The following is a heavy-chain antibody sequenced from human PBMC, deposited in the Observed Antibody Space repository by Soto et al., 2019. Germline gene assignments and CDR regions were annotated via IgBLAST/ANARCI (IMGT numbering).Heavy chain of an antibody. D-gene: IGHD3-10*01. V-gene: IGHV4-31*03. CDR1: GGSISSGGYY. CDR3: AREQITMVRGVYYYGMDV. J-gene: IGHJ6*02. CDR2: IYYSGST. Sequence: SETLSLTCTVSGGSISSGGYYWSWIRQHPGKGLEWIGYIYYSGSTYYNPSLKSRVTISVDTSKNQFSLKLSSVTAADTAVYYCAREQITMVRGVYYYGMDVWGQGTTVTVSS.